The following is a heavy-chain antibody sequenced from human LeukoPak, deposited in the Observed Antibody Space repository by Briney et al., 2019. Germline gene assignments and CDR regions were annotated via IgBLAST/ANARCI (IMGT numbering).Heavy chain of an antibody. CDR3: AELGITMIGGV. J-gene: IGHJ6*04. Sequence: GGSLRLSCAASGFTFSSYGMSWVRQAPGKGLEWVSIISGSGGSTHYAASVKGRFTISRDNAKNSLYLQMNSLRAEDTAVYYCAELGITMIGGVWGKGTTVTISS. D-gene: IGHD3-10*02. CDR1: GFTFSSYG. V-gene: IGHV3-23*01. CDR2: ISGSGGST.